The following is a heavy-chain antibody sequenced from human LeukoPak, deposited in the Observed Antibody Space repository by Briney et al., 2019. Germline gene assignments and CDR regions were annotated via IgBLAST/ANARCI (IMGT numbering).Heavy chain of an antibody. D-gene: IGHD6-19*01. Sequence: SETLSLTCTVSGGSISSSSYYWGWIRQPPGKGLEWIGSIYYSGSTSYNPSLKSRVTISVDTSKNQFSLKLSSVTAADTAVYYCARARYSSGWSLDYWGQGTLVTVSS. CDR3: ARARYSSGWSLDY. J-gene: IGHJ4*02. CDR2: IYYSGST. V-gene: IGHV4-39*07. CDR1: GGSISSSSYY.